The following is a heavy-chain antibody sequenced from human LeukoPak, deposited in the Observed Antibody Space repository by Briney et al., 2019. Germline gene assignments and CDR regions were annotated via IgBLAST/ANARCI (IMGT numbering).Heavy chain of an antibody. CDR2: ILNDGSQE. V-gene: IGHV3-33*01. CDR1: GFTFSSYG. D-gene: IGHD7-27*01. Sequence: SGGSLRLSCAASGFTFSSYGMHWVRQAPGKGLEWVAVILNDGSQEKYADSVKGRFTISRDNSKNTLFLQMNSLRAEDTAVYYCARDDALGGNALDIWGQGTMVTVS. CDR3: ARDDALGGNALDI. J-gene: IGHJ3*02.